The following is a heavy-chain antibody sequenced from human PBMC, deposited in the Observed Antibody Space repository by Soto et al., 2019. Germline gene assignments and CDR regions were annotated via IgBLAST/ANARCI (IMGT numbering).Heavy chain of an antibody. V-gene: IGHV4-59*01. CDR2: IYYSGST. CDR3: AREGDTKENAFDI. CDR1: GGSISSYY. D-gene: IGHD1-26*01. J-gene: IGHJ3*02. Sequence: QVQLQESGPGLVKPSETLSLTCTVSGGSISSYYWNWIRQPPGKGLEWIGYIYYSGSTNSNPSLKRRVTISLDTSKNQFSLKLSSVTAADTAVYYCAREGDTKENAFDIWGQVTMVTVSS.